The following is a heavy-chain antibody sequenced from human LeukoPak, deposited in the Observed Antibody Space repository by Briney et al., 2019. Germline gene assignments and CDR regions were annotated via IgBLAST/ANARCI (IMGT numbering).Heavy chain of an antibody. D-gene: IGHD3-9*01. J-gene: IGHJ6*03. CDR1: GGSISSYY. V-gene: IGHV4-59*01. CDR3: ARVARYFDWSDYYYYYMDV. CDR2: IYYSGST. Sequence: TSETLSLTCTVSGGSISSYYWSWIRQPPGKGLEWIGYIYYSGSTNYNPSLKSRVTISVDTSKNQFSLKLSSVTAADTAVYYCARVARYFDWSDYYYYYMDVWGKGTTVTISS.